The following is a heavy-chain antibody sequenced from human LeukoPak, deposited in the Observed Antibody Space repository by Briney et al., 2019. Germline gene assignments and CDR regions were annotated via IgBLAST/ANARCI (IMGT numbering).Heavy chain of an antibody. D-gene: IGHD6-13*01. V-gene: IGHV4-34*01. CDR3: ARGPAAGYSSSWYRTDAFDI. J-gene: IGHJ3*02. Sequence: IPSETLSLTCAVYGGSFSGYYWSWIRQPPGKGLEWIGEINHSGSTNYNPSLKSRVTISVDASKNQFSLKLSSVTAADTAVYYCARGPAAGYSSSWYRTDAFDIWGPGTMATVSS. CDR1: GGSFSGYY. CDR2: INHSGST.